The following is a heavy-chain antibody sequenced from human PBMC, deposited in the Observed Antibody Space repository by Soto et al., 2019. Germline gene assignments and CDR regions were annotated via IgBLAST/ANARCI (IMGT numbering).Heavy chain of an antibody. Sequence: SETLSLTCTVSGVSISSYYWSWIRQPPGKGLEWIGYIYYSGSTNYNPSLKSRVTISVDTSKNQFSLKLSSVTAADTAVYYCARHKVVPAAIRYYYYGMDVWGQGTTVTVS. J-gene: IGHJ6*02. CDR1: GVSISSYY. CDR3: ARHKVVPAAIRYYYYGMDV. CDR2: IYYSGST. V-gene: IGHV4-59*08. D-gene: IGHD2-2*02.